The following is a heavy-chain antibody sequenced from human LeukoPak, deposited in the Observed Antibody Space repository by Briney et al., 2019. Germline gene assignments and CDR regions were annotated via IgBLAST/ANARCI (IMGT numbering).Heavy chain of an antibody. Sequence: PGGSLRLSCAASGFTFRYYSINWVRQAPGKGLEWVSYISASGSIIYYADSVEGRFTISRDNAKRSLYLQMNSLRAEDTAVYYCARGASGHSTDAFDIWGQGTRVIVSS. CDR2: ISASGSII. D-gene: IGHD5-18*01. CDR1: GFTFRYYS. CDR3: ARGASGHSTDAFDI. V-gene: IGHV3-48*04. J-gene: IGHJ3*02.